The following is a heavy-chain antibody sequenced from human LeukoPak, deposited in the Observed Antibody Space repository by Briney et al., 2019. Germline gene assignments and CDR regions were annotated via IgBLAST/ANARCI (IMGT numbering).Heavy chain of an antibody. CDR1: GGTFSNYG. J-gene: IGHJ3*02. Sequence: GASVTVSCKASGGTFSNYGIGWVRQAPGQGLEWMGGIIPIFGTANYAQNLQGRVTITADESTTTAYMELSSLRSEDTAMYYCATGSPGSKFYDSSGYPTLSPQLRPPTNDAFDIWGQGTMVTVSS. CDR2: IIPIFGTA. D-gene: IGHD3-22*01. CDR3: ATGSPGSKFYDSSGYPTLSPQLRPPTNDAFDI. V-gene: IGHV1-69*13.